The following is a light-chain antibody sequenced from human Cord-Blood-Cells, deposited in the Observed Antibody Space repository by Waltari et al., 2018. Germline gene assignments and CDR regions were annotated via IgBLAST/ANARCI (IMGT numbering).Light chain of an antibody. CDR3: CSYAGSYTFDV. J-gene: IGLJ1*01. Sequence: QSALTQPRPVSGSPGQSVTISCTGTSSDVGGYNYYPWYQQHPGKAPKLMIYDVSKRPSGVPDRFSGSKSGNTASLTISGLQAEDEADYYCCSYAGSYTFDVFGTGTKVTVL. CDR1: SSDVGGYNY. CDR2: DVS. V-gene: IGLV2-11*01.